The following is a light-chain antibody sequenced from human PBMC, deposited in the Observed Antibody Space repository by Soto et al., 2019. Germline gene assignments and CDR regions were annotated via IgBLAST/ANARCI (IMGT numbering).Light chain of an antibody. CDR1: QSVRSSS. CDR3: QQYGSSPRYT. J-gene: IGKJ2*01. CDR2: DAS. Sequence: EIVLTQSPATLSLSPGERATLSCGAIQSVRSSSLAWYQQKLGLAPRLLIYDASTRATGIPDRFSGSGSGTDFTLTISRLEPEDFAVYYCQQYGSSPRYTFGQGTKLEIK. V-gene: IGKV3D-20*01.